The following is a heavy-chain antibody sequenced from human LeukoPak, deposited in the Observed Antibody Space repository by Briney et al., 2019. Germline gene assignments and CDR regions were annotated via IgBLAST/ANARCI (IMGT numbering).Heavy chain of an antibody. V-gene: IGHV1-46*01. Sequence: ASVKVSCKASGYTFISYYMHWVRQAPGQGLEWMGIINPSTGSTSYAQKFQGRVTMTRDTSTSTVYMELSSLRSEDTAVYYCARDMSGGSDPDYWGQGTLVTVSS. CDR1: GYTFISYY. CDR3: ARDMSGGSDPDY. J-gene: IGHJ4*02. CDR2: INPSTGST. D-gene: IGHD3-10*01.